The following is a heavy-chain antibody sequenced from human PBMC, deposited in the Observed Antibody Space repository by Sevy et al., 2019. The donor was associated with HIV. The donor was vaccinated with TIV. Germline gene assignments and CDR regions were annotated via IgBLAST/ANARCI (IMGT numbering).Heavy chain of an antibody. D-gene: IGHD3-3*01. Sequence: ASVKASCKASGYTFTSYYMHWVRQAPGQGLEWMGIINPSGGSTSYAQKFQGRVTMTRDTSTSTVYMELSSLRSEDTAVYYCARDQTIFGVDDLGDAFDIWGQGTMVTVSS. CDR3: ARDQTIFGVDDLGDAFDI. J-gene: IGHJ3*02. CDR2: INPSGGST. V-gene: IGHV1-46*01. CDR1: GYTFTSYY.